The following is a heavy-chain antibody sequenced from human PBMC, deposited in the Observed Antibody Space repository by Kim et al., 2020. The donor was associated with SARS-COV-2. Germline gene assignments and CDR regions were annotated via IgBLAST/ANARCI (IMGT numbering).Heavy chain of an antibody. D-gene: IGHD3-3*01. CDR3: ARGSGYYRGDY. V-gene: IGHV4-34*01. Sequence: SETLSLTCAVYGGSFSGYYWSWIRQPPGKGLEWIGEINHSGSTNYNPSLKSRVTISVDTSKNQFSLKLSSVTAADTAVYYCARGSGYYRGDYWGQGTLVTVSS. J-gene: IGHJ4*02. CDR1: GGSFSGYY. CDR2: INHSGST.